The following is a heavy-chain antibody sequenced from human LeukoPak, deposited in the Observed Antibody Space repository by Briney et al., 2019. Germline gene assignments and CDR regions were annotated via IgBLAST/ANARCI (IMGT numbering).Heavy chain of an antibody. Sequence: PGGSLRLSCAASGFTFSSYAMSWVRQAPGKGLEWVSAISGSGGSTYYADSVKGRFTISRDNSKNTLYLQMNSLRAGDTAVYYCAKARYFDWLLYGGDAFDIWGQGTMVTVSS. CDR3: AKARYFDWLLYGGDAFDI. CDR2: ISGSGGST. CDR1: GFTFSSYA. V-gene: IGHV3-23*01. J-gene: IGHJ3*02. D-gene: IGHD3-9*01.